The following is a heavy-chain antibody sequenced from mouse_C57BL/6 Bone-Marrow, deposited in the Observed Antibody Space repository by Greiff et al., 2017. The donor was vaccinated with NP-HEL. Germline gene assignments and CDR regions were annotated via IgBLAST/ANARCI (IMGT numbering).Heavy chain of an antibody. D-gene: IGHD1-1*01. CDR1: GFNIKDDY. CDR3: TTGGSSPYAMDY. Sequence: EVQLVESGAELVRPGASVKLSCTVSGFNIKDDYMHWVKQRPEQGLEWIGWIDPENGDTEYASKFQGKATITADTSSNTAYLQLRSLTSEDTAVYYCTTGGSSPYAMDYWGQGTSVTVSS. V-gene: IGHV14-4*01. CDR2: IDPENGDT. J-gene: IGHJ4*01.